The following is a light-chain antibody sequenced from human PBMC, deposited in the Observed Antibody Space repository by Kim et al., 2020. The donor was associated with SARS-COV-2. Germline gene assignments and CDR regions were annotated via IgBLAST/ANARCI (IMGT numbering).Light chain of an antibody. Sequence: SYELTQPPSVSVSPGQTASITCSGDKLGDKYACWYQQKPGQSPVLVIYQDSKRPSGIPERFSGSNSGNTATLTIIGTQAMDEADYYCQAWDSSASVVFGGGTQLTVL. CDR1: KLGDKY. J-gene: IGLJ2*01. CDR3: QAWDSSASVV. CDR2: QDS. V-gene: IGLV3-1*01.